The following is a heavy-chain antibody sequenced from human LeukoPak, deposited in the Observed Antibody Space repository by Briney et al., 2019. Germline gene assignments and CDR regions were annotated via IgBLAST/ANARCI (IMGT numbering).Heavy chain of an antibody. Sequence: ASVKVSCKASGGTFSSYAISWVRQAPGQGLEWMGIINPSGGSRSFAQRFQGRVTMTSDTSTSTVYMELSSLRSEDTAVYYCARAAAGRNWFDPWGQGTLVTVSS. CDR3: ARAAAGRNWFDP. V-gene: IGHV1-46*01. J-gene: IGHJ5*02. CDR2: INPSGGSR. CDR1: GGTFSSYA. D-gene: IGHD6-13*01.